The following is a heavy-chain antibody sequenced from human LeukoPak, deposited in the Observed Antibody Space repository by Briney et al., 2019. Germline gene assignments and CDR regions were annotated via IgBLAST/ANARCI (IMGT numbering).Heavy chain of an antibody. Sequence: ASVKVSCKASGYTFTSYGISWVRQAPGQGLKWMGWISAYNGNTNYAQKLQGRVTMNTDTSTSTAYMELRSLRSDDTAVYYCARDPSPRAARALGWFDPWGQGTLVTVSS. CDR3: ARDPSPRAARALGWFDP. V-gene: IGHV1-18*01. J-gene: IGHJ5*02. CDR2: ISAYNGNT. D-gene: IGHD6-6*01. CDR1: GYTFTSYG.